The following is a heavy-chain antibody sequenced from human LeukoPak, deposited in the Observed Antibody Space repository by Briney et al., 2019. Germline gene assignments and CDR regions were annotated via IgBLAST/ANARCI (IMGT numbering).Heavy chain of an antibody. V-gene: IGHV3-23*01. Sequence: GGSLRLSCAASGFTFSSYAMRWVRQAPGRGLEWVSAISGSGGSTYYADSVKGRFTISRDNSKNTLYLQMNSLRAEDTAVYYCARSYGSGSSAPSNYWGQGTLVTVSS. D-gene: IGHD3-10*01. J-gene: IGHJ4*02. CDR1: GFTFSSYA. CDR2: ISGSGGST. CDR3: ARSYGSGSSAPSNY.